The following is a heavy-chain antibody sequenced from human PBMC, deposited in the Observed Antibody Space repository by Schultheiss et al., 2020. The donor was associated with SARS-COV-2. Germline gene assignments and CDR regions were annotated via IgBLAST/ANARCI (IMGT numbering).Heavy chain of an antibody. J-gene: IGHJ6*02. Sequence: SETLSLTCAVYGGSFSDYSWSWIRQPPGKGLEWIGEINHSGSTNYNPSLKSRVTISLDTSKNQFSLNLTAVTAADTAVYYCARRQFYYYGMDVWGQGTTVTVSS. CDR3: ARRQFYYYGMDV. D-gene: IGHD5-24*01. V-gene: IGHV4-34*01. CDR2: INHSGST. CDR1: GGSFSDYS.